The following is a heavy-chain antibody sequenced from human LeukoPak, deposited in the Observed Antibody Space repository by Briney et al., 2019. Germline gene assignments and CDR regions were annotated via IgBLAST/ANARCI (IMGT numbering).Heavy chain of an antibody. CDR3: AGNTHDYGDYVVDY. J-gene: IGHJ4*02. CDR1: GGSISSGGYS. Sequence: PSETLSLTCAVSGGSISSGGYSWSWIRQPPGRGLEWIGYIYHSGSTYYNPSLKSRVTISVDRSKNQFSLKLSSVTAADTAVYYCAGNTHDYGDYVVDYWGQGTLVTVSS. CDR2: IYHSGST. V-gene: IGHV4-30-2*01. D-gene: IGHD4-17*01.